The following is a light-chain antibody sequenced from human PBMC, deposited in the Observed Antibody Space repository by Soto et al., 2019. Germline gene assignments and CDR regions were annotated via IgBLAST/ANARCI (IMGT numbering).Light chain of an antibody. Sequence: EIVLTQSPGTLSLSPGERATLSCRASQSVSSSYLAWYQQKPGQAPRLLIYGASYSATGIPDRFSGRGSWTDFTLTISRLEPEDFAVYYCQQYDDSLSSFTFGQGTNLEIK. CDR1: QSVSSSY. CDR2: GAS. V-gene: IGKV3-20*01. J-gene: IGKJ2*01. CDR3: QQYDDSLSSFT.